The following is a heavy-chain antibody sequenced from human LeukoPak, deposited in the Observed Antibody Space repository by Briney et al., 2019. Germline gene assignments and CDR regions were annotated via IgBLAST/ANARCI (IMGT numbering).Heavy chain of an antibody. CDR2: IYHSGST. CDR3: ARGTGTTSYYYYYYYMDV. Sequence: SETLSLTCAVSGYSISSGYYWGWIRQPPGKGLEWIGSIYHSGSTYYNPSLKSRVTISVDTSKNQFSLKLSSVTAADTAVYYCARGTGTTSYYYYYYYMDVWGKGTTVTVSS. D-gene: IGHD1-7*01. CDR1: GYSISSGYY. V-gene: IGHV4-38-2*01. J-gene: IGHJ6*03.